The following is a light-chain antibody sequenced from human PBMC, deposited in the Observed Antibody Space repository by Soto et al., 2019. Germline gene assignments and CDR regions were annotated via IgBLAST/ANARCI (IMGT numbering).Light chain of an antibody. CDR2: DVS. CDR1: SSDVGGYNH. Sequence: QSVLTQPASVSGSPGQSITISCTGTSSDVGGYNHVSWYQQDPGKAPKLMIYDVSNRPSGVSNRFSGSKSGNTASLTISGLQAEDEADYYCSSYTSSSTLPYVFGTGTKVTVL. V-gene: IGLV2-14*01. CDR3: SSYTSSSTLPYV. J-gene: IGLJ1*01.